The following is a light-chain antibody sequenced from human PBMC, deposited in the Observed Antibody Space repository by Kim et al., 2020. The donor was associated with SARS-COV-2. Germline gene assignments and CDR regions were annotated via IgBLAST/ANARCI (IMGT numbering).Light chain of an antibody. CDR3: QSYDISNVI. J-gene: IGLJ2*01. CDR1: SGNIADND. CDR2: EDT. Sequence: GNPVTISCTRTSGNIADNDVKWYQQRPGSGPTIVIYEDTERPSGVPDRFSGSIDTSSRSASLTISGLKTEDEADYYCQSYDISNVIFGGGTQLTVL. V-gene: IGLV6-57*03.